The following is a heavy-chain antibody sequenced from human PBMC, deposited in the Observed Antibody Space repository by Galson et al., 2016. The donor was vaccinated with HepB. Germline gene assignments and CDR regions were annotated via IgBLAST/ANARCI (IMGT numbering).Heavy chain of an antibody. CDR3: AKTLYGGVDY. V-gene: IGHV3-23*01. J-gene: IGHJ4*02. CDR1: GFTFSNYA. CDR2: ISGSGGTT. D-gene: IGHD4-23*01. Sequence: SLRLSCAASGFTFSNYAMSWVRQAPGKGLEWVSSISGSGGTTYYPDSVKGRFTISRDNSKNTLYLQMDSLRAEDTAVYYCAKTLYGGVDYRGQGTLVTVSS.